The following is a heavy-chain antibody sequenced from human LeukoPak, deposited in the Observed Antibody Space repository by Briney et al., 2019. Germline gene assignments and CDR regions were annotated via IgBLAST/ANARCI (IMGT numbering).Heavy chain of an antibody. Sequence: SETLSLTCTVSGGSISSSSYYWGWIRQPPGKGLEWIGSIYYSGSTYYNPSLKSRVTISVDTSKNQFSLKLSSVTAADTAVYYCARGCSRGVRGVIRRFYFDYWGQGTLVTVSS. J-gene: IGHJ4*02. CDR2: IYYSGST. CDR3: ARGCSRGVRGVIRRFYFDY. D-gene: IGHD3-10*01. CDR1: GGSISSSSYY. V-gene: IGHV4-39*01.